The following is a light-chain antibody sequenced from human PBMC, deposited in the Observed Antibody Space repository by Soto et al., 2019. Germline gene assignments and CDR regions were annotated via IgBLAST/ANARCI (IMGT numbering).Light chain of an antibody. CDR1: SSDIGSYNL. Sequence: QSVLTQPGSVSGSPGQSITISCSGTSSDIGSYNLVSWYQQHPGKAHKVIIFEGSRLPSGVSSRFSGSKSGNTASLTISGLRPEDEADYYCSSYAGSNVLVVFGGGTKLTVL. V-gene: IGLV2-23*01. J-gene: IGLJ2*01. CDR3: SSYAGSNVLVV. CDR2: EGS.